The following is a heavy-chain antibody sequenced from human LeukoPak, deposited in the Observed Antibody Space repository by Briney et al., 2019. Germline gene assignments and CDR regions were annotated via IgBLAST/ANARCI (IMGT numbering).Heavy chain of an antibody. D-gene: IGHD6-13*01. V-gene: IGHV1-18*01. CDR2: ISPYSGST. CDR1: GSPFKSYG. CDR3: ARALREYSSSWFSDF. Sequence: GASVKVSFRASGSPFKSYGISWVRPAPGQGLAWMGWISPYSGSTNYPQKFQGRVTVTTDTSTSTAYMELRSLRSDDTAVYFCARALREYSSSWFSDFWGQGTLVTVSS. J-gene: IGHJ4*02.